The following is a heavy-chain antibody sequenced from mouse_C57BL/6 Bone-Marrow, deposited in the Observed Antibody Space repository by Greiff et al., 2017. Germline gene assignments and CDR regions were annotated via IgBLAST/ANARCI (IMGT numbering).Heavy chain of an antibody. J-gene: IGHJ3*01. CDR1: GYTFTSYG. D-gene: IGHD2-5*01. CDR3: ARGKRVDYSNPEGFAY. CDR2: IYPRSGNT. V-gene: IGHV1-81*01. Sequence: QVQLQQSGAELARPGASVKLSCKASGYTFTSYGISWVKQRTGQGLEWIGEIYPRSGNTYYNEKFKGKATLTADKSSSTAYMGLRSLTSEDSAVYFCARGKRVDYSNPEGFAYWGQGTLVTVSA.